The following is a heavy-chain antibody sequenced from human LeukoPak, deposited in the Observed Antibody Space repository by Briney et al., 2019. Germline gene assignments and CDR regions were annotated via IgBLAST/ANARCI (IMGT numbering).Heavy chain of an antibody. CDR2: INQDGSEK. CDR3: ARDKEYCSGGSCYFGSSFDF. D-gene: IGHD2-15*01. Sequence: GGSLRLSCAASGFTFSNYWMSWVRQAPGKGLEWVANINQDGSEKYSVDSVTGRFTISRDNPKNSLYLQMNNLRGEDTAIYYCARDKEYCSGGSCYFGSSFDFWGQGTLVSVSS. CDR1: GFTFSNYW. J-gene: IGHJ4*02. V-gene: IGHV3-7*01.